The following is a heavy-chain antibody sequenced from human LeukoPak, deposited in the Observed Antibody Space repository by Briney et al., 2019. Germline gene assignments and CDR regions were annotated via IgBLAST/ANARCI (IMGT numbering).Heavy chain of an antibody. V-gene: IGHV3-23*01. CDR1: GFTFSSYA. Sequence: PGGSLRLSCAASGFTFSSYAMSWVRQAPGKGLEWVSAISGSGGSTYYADSVKGRFTISRDNSKNTLYLQMNSLRAEDTAVYYCARDHFGDYGDPSGMDVWGKGTTVTVSS. D-gene: IGHD4-17*01. CDR3: ARDHFGDYGDPSGMDV. J-gene: IGHJ6*04. CDR2: ISGSGGST.